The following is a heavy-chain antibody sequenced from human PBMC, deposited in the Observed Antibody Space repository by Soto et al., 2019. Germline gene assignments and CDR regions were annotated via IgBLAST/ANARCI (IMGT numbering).Heavy chain of an antibody. CDR3: ARATGVGYYYDSSGYYGY. CDR2: IYYSGST. D-gene: IGHD3-22*01. J-gene: IGHJ4*02. Sequence: TLSLTCTVSGGSISSGGYYWSWIRQHPGKGLEWIGYIYYSGSTYYNPSLQSRVTISVDTSKNQFSLKLSSVTAADTAVYYCARATGVGYYYDSSGYYGYWGQGTLVTVSS. CDR1: GGSISSGGYY. V-gene: IGHV4-31*03.